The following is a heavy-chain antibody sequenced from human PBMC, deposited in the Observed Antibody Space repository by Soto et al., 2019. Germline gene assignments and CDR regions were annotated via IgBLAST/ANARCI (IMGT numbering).Heavy chain of an antibody. D-gene: IGHD2-2*01. J-gene: IGHJ6*02. Sequence: ASVKVSCKASGYTFTGYYMHWVRQAPGQGLEWMGWINPNSGGTNYAQKFQGWVTMTRDTSISTAYMELSRLRSDDTAVYYCARGIVVVPAAMGGAGYYYGMDVWGQGTTVTV. CDR1: GYTFTGYY. V-gene: IGHV1-2*04. CDR2: INPNSGGT. CDR3: ARGIVVVPAAMGGAGYYYGMDV.